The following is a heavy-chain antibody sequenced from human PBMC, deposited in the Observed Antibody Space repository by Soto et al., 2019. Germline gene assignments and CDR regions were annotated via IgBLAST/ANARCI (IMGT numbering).Heavy chain of an antibody. CDR3: ARRYEGIDY. J-gene: IGHJ4*02. V-gene: IGHV4-30-2*01. D-gene: IGHD2-15*01. CDR1: GGSISSGGYS. CDR2: IYHSGST. Sequence: SETLSLTCAVSGGSISSGGYSWSWIRQPPGKGLEWIGYIYHSGSTYYNPSLKSRVTISVDRSKNQFSLKLSSVTAADTAVYYCARRYEGIDYWGQGTLVTVS.